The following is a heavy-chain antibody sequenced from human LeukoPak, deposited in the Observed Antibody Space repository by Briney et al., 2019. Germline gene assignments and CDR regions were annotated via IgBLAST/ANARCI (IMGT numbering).Heavy chain of an antibody. CDR1: GYIFLDYY. Sequence: GASVNVSCKTSGYIFLDYYMHWVRQAPGQGRDWMGIINPSGGSTTYAQQFQGRVYMTRDTSTSTVYMELGSLRFDDTALYYCTRDLDGSGWFRGMGYWGQGTLVTVSS. D-gene: IGHD6-19*01. CDR3: TRDLDGSGWFRGMGY. CDR2: INPSGGST. J-gene: IGHJ4*02. V-gene: IGHV1-46*01.